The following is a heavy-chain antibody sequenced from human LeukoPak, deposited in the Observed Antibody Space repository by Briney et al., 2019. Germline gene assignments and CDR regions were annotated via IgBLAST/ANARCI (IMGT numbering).Heavy chain of an antibody. CDR1: GYSISSGYY. V-gene: IGHV4-38-2*02. Sequence: SETLSLTCTVSGYSISSGYYWGWIRPPPGKGLEWIGSIYHSGSTYYNPSLKSRVTISVDTSKNQFSLKLSSVTAADTAVYYCARARMEYYYGSGSSEGNYFDYWGQGTLVTVSS. CDR2: IYHSGST. CDR3: ARARMEYYYGSGSSEGNYFDY. J-gene: IGHJ4*02. D-gene: IGHD3-10*01.